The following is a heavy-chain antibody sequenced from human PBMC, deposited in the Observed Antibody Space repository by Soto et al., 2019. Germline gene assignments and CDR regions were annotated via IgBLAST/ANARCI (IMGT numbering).Heavy chain of an antibody. CDR3: ARVHYDFWSGFRPSHYYYMDV. Sequence: SETLSLTCTVSGGSISSYYWSWIRQPPGKGLEWIGYIYYSGSTNYNPSLKSRVTISVDTSKNQFSLKLSSVTAADTAVYYCARVHYDFWSGFRPSHYYYMDVWGKGTTVTVSS. V-gene: IGHV4-59*01. CDR1: GGSISSYY. J-gene: IGHJ6*03. D-gene: IGHD3-3*01. CDR2: IYYSGST.